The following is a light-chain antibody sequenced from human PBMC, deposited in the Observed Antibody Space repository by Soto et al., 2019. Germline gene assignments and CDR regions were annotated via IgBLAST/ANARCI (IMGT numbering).Light chain of an antibody. CDR1: QSVSSD. Sequence: EIVMTQSPATLSVSPGERATLSCRASQSVSSDLAWYQQKPGQAPRLLIYGASTRATGIPARFSGSGSGTDFTLTISSLQAEDVAVYYCQQYYSSTITFGQGTRLEIK. CDR3: QQYYSSTIT. CDR2: GAS. J-gene: IGKJ5*01. V-gene: IGKV3-15*01.